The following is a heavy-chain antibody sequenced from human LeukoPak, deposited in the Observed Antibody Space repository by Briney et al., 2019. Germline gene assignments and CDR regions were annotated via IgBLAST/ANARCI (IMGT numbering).Heavy chain of an antibody. CDR1: GFTFSSYS. Sequence: GGSLRLSCAASGFTFSSYSMNWVRQAPGKGLEWVSSISSSGSYIYYADSVKGRFTISRDNAKNSLYLQMNSPRAEDTAVYYCARDCSGGSCFSDYWGQGTLVTVSS. CDR3: ARDCSGGSCFSDY. CDR2: ISSSGSYI. D-gene: IGHD2-15*01. V-gene: IGHV3-21*01. J-gene: IGHJ4*02.